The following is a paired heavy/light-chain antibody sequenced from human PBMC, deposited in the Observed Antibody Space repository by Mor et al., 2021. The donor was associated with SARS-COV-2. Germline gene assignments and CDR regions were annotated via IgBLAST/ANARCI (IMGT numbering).Light chain of an antibody. Sequence: DIQMTQSPSSVSASVGDRVTITCRASQGLSNWLAWYQQRPGKAPKLLISAASSLQSGVPSRFSGSGSGTDFTLTISSLQPEDFATYYCQQANNFPRITFGGGTKVEIK. CDR3: QQANNFPRIT. J-gene: IGKJ4*01. CDR1: QGLSNW. V-gene: IGKV1-12*01. CDR2: AAS.
Heavy chain of an antibody. CDR1: GFTFSSYA. J-gene: IGHJ4*02. CDR2: IGGSGAA. Sequence: EVQLLESGGGLVQPGGSLRLSCAASGFTFSSYAMSWVRQAPGKGLEWVSGIGGSGAAYYADSVKGRFTISRDNSKNTLYVQMNSLRAEDTALYYCAKGEYSSGWYFDYWGQGTLVTVSS. CDR3: AKGEYSSGWYFDY. V-gene: IGHV3-23*01. D-gene: IGHD6-19*01.